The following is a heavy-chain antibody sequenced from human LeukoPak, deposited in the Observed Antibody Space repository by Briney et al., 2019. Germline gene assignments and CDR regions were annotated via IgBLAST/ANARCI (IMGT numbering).Heavy chain of an antibody. D-gene: IGHD1-26*01. Sequence: GGSLRLSCAASGFTFSRSWMHWVRQAPGKGLVWVSRINDDGSTTSYADSVKGRFTISRDNAKKTLFLQVNSLRAEDTGVYYCARGPAANSGNYYVGDYWGQGTLVTVSS. CDR3: ARGPAANSGNYYVGDY. CDR1: GFTFSRSW. CDR2: INDDGSTT. J-gene: IGHJ4*02. V-gene: IGHV3-74*01.